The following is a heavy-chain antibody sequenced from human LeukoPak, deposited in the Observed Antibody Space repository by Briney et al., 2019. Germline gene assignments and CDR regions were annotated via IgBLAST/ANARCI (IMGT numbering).Heavy chain of an antibody. D-gene: IGHD2-2*01. CDR1: GFTFSNYW. CDR3: ARGYCSSTSCYSAGVKDY. J-gene: IGHJ4*02. CDR2: IRQDGSEK. V-gene: IGHV3-7*01. Sequence: GGSLRLSCAASGFTFSNYWMSWVRQAPGKGLEWVANIRQDGSEKYYVDSVKGRFTISRDNAKNSLYLQMNSLRAEDTALYYCARGYCSSTSCYSAGVKDYWGQGTLVTVSS.